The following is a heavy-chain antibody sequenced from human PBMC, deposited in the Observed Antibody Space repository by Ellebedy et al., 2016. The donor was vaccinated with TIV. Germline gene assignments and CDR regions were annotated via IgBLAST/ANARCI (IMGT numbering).Heavy chain of an antibody. CDR3: TRGYGAGSYIN. J-gene: IGHJ4*02. Sequence: AASVKVSCKASGHTFTTYEINWLRQAPGQGFEWMGWMSPNSGNTGYAPKSQARLSITRNTSISTVYLELSGLRSEDTAVYYCTRGYGAGSYINWGQGTLVTVSS. CDR1: GHTFTTYE. CDR2: MSPNSGNT. V-gene: IGHV1-8*03. D-gene: IGHD3-10*01.